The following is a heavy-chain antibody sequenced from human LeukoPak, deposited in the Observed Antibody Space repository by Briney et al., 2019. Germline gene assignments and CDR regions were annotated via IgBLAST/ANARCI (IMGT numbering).Heavy chain of an antibody. Sequence: ASVKVSCKASGYTFTGYYMHWVRRAPGQGLEWMGWINPNSGGTNYAQKFQGRVTMTRDTSISTAYMELSRLRSDDTAVYYCARVRKRYFDWSSWFDPWGQGTLVTVSS. V-gene: IGHV1-2*02. CDR2: INPNSGGT. CDR1: GYTFTGYY. D-gene: IGHD3-9*01. J-gene: IGHJ5*02. CDR3: ARVRKRYFDWSSWFDP.